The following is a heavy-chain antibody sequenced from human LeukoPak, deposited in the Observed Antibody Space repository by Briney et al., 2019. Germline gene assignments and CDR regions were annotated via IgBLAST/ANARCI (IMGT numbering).Heavy chain of an antibody. D-gene: IGHD6-19*01. Sequence: GESLRLSCAASGFTLTSYAMSWVRQAPGQGLEWVSGISGSGGSTYYADSVKGRFSISRDNSKNTQYLEMNSERGEDTAVYYCAKGRGQWQAAIIYWGQGTLVTVSS. CDR2: ISGSGGST. CDR1: GFTLTSYA. J-gene: IGHJ4*02. CDR3: AKGRGQWQAAIIY. V-gene: IGHV3-23*01.